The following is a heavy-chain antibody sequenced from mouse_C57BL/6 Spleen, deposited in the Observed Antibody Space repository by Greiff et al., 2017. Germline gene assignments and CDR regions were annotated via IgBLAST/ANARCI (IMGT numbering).Heavy chain of an antibody. Sequence: EVMLVESGGGLVKPGGSLKLSCAASGFTFSSYAMSWVRQTPEKRLEWVATISDGGSYTYYPDNVKGRFTISRDNAKNNLYLQMSHLKSEDTAMYYCARARDYSNYFFAYWGQGTLVTVSA. CDR1: GFTFSSYA. J-gene: IGHJ3*01. CDR3: ARARDYSNYFFAY. V-gene: IGHV5-4*03. CDR2: ISDGGSYT. D-gene: IGHD2-5*01.